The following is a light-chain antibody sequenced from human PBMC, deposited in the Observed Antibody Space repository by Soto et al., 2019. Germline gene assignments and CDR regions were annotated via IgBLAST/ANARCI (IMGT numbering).Light chain of an antibody. V-gene: IGKV1-12*01. Sequence: DIQMTQSPSSVSASVGDRVIITCRASQGVSTWLAWYRQKPGRAPELLIHTASTLHSGVPSRFSGSGSGSEFTLTISSLQPDDFATYYCQQYNSFTWTFGQGTKVEIK. CDR3: QQYNSFTWT. CDR1: QGVSTW. J-gene: IGKJ1*01. CDR2: TAS.